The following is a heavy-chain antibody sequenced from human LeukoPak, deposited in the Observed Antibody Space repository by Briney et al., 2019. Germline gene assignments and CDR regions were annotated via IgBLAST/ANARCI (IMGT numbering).Heavy chain of an antibody. Sequence: GGSLRLSCAASGFTFNSYAMSWARQAPGKGLEWVSAISGSGGSTYYADSVKGRFTISRDNSKNSLYLQMNSLRAEDTAIYYCARDKIVGASKFDYWGQGTLVTVSS. V-gene: IGHV3-23*01. J-gene: IGHJ4*02. CDR1: GFTFNSYA. CDR2: ISGSGGST. D-gene: IGHD1-26*01. CDR3: ARDKIVGASKFDY.